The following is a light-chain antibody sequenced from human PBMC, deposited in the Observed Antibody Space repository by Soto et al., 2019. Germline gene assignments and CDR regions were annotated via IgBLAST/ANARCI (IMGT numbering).Light chain of an antibody. V-gene: IGKV2-24*01. Sequence: VLTQTPLTSSVTPGQPASFSCESSESLIHSDGRTYLSWLHQRPGQPPRLLIYQISERFSGVTDRFSGRGARTNFTLRISRVEIADVRTFFCMQSSQLKTFGQGKKVEIK. CDR2: QIS. CDR1: ESLIHSDGRTY. J-gene: IGKJ1*01. CDR3: MQSSQLKT.